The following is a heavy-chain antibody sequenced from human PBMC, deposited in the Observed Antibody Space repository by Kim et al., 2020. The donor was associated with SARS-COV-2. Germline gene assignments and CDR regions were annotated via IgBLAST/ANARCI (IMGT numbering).Heavy chain of an antibody. Sequence: GESLKISCKGSGYSFTSYWISWVRQMPGKGLEWMGRIDPSDSYTNYSPSFQGHVTISADKSISTANLQWSSLKASDTAMYYCARTRVVVAATGRWFDPWGQGNLVTVSS. CDR2: IDPSDSYT. D-gene: IGHD2-15*01. V-gene: IGHV5-10-1*01. CDR1: GYSFTSYW. CDR3: ARTRVVVAATGRWFDP. J-gene: IGHJ5*02.